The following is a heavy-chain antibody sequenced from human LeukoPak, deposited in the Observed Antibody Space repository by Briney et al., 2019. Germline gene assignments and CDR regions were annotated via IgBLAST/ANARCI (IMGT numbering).Heavy chain of an antibody. CDR2: ISSSGSTI. J-gene: IGHJ5*02. D-gene: IGHD1-26*01. V-gene: IGHV3-23*01. CDR1: GFTFSSYA. Sequence: QSGGSLRLSCAASGFTFSSYAMSWVRQAPGKGLEWVSAISSSGSTIYYADSVKGRFTISRDNAKNSLYLQMNSLRAEDTAVYYCRSGSYRNWFDPWGQGTLVTVSS. CDR3: RSGSYRNWFDP.